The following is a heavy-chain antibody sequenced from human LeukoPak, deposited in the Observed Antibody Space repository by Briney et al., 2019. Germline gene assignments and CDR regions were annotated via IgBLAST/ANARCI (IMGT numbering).Heavy chain of an antibody. J-gene: IGHJ4*02. V-gene: IGHV1-2*06. D-gene: IGHD2-21*02. CDR3: ARGGRGVTHDLDY. Sequence: ASVKVSCKASGYTFTGYYMHWVRQAPGQGLEWMGRINPNSGGTNYAQKFQGRVTMTRDTSISTAYMELSGLRSDDTAVYYCARGGRGVTHDLDYWGQGTLVTVSS. CDR1: GYTFTGYY. CDR2: INPNSGGT.